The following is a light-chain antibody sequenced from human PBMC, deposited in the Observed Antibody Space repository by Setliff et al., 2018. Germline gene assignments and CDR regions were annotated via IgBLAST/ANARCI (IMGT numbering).Light chain of an antibody. CDR3: SSYTSSSTLYV. Sequence: QSALTQPPSASGSPGQSVTISCTGTNSDVGGYDYVSWYQQHPGKAPKLMIHEVNKRPSGVPDRFSGSKSGNTASLTISGLQAEDEADYYCSSYTSSSTLYVFGTGTKVTVL. V-gene: IGLV2-8*01. CDR2: EVN. J-gene: IGLJ1*01. CDR1: NSDVGGYDY.